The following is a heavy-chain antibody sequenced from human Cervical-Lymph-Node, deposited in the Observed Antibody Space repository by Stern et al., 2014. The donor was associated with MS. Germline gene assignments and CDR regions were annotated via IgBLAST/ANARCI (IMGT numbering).Heavy chain of an antibody. V-gene: IGHV3-30*04. CDR3: ARATSTTTVTTPYYGLDV. J-gene: IGHJ6*02. CDR1: GFTFSNHA. CDR2: ISYDGRNE. Sequence: VQLVESGGGVVQPGRSLRLSCVVSGFTFSNHAMHWVRQAPGKGLEWVPVISYDGRNEYYTDSVQGRFTVSRDHSKNTLYLQMNSLRPDDTAVYYCARATSTTTVTTPYYGLDVWGQGTTVTVSS. D-gene: IGHD4-17*01.